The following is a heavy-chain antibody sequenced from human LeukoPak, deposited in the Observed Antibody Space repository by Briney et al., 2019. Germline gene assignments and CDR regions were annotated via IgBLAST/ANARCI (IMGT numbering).Heavy chain of an antibody. J-gene: IGHJ4*02. CDR3: ARGGNTGWSAFEY. D-gene: IGHD6-19*01. Sequence: PGGSLRLSCAASGFTFISFAMSWVRQPPGKGLEWIGEIFHSGTTNYNPTLKSRVTIAVDKSKNQFSLKLNSVTAADTAVYYCARGGNTGWSAFEYWGQGTLATVSS. CDR1: GFTFISFAM. V-gene: IGHV4-4*02. CDR2: IFHSGTT.